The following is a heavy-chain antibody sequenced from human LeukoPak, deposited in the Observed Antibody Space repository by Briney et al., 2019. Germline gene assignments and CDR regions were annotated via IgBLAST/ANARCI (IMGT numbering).Heavy chain of an antibody. V-gene: IGHV3-30*19. D-gene: IGHD6-19*01. CDR2: ISYDGSNK. CDR3: ARGSVAGSWYFDY. J-gene: IGHJ4*02. CDR1: GFTFSNYG. Sequence: GGSLRLSCAASGFTFSNYGMHWVRQAPGKGLEWVAVISYDGSNKYYADSVKGRFTISRDNSKNTLYLQMNSLRAEDTAVYYCARGSVAGSWYFDYWGQGTLVTVSS.